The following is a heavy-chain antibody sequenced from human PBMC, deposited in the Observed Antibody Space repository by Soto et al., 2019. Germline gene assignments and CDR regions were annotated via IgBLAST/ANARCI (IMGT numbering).Heavy chain of an antibody. Sequence: QVQLVQSGAEVKKPGASVKVSCKASGYTFTSYYMHWVRQAPRQGLEWMGIINPSGGSTSYAQKFQGRVTMTRDTSASTGYMELSSLRSEDTAVYYCARAARVLVVFDYWGQGTLVTVSS. CDR1: GYTFTSYY. V-gene: IGHV1-46*03. D-gene: IGHD2-15*01. J-gene: IGHJ4*02. CDR3: ARAARVLVVFDY. CDR2: INPSGGST.